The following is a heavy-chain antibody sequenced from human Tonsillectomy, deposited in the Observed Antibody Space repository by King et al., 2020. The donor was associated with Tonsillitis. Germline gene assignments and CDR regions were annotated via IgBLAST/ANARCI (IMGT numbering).Heavy chain of an antibody. CDR1: GFTFSSYE. D-gene: IGHD6-13*01. CDR2: ISTSASTL. Sequence: VQLVESGGGLVQPGGSLRLSCAASGFTFSSYEMNWVRQAPGKGLEWVSYISTSASTLYSADSVKGRFTISRDNAKNALYLQMSSLRAEDTAVYYCARGQVRAAADYWGQGTLVTVSS. V-gene: IGHV3-48*03. J-gene: IGHJ4*02. CDR3: ARGQVRAAADY.